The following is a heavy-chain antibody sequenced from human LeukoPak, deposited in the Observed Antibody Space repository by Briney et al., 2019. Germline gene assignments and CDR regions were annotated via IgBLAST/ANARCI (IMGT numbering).Heavy chain of an antibody. CDR3: ARVEGIAVAGRYYFDY. J-gene: IGHJ4*02. CDR2: ISSSSSYI. Sequence: GGSLRLSCEASGFPFSSYSLNWVRQAPGKGLEWVSSISSSSSYIFYGDSVKGRFTISRDNAKNSLFLQMNSLRAEDTAVYYCARVEGIAVAGRYYFDYWGQGTVVTVSS. D-gene: IGHD6-19*01. V-gene: IGHV3-21*01. CDR1: GFPFSSYS.